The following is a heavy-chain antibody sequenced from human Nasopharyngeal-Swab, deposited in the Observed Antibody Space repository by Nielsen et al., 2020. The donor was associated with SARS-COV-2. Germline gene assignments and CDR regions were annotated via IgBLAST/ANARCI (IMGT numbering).Heavy chain of an antibody. D-gene: IGHD3-10*01. CDR2: IWYDGSNK. J-gene: IGHJ3*01. Sequence: GGSLRLSCAASGFSFSTYGMHWVRQSPVKGLEWLTNIWYDGSNKYYADSVKGRFTVSRDNSKNTLFLEMDSLRAEDTAVYYSARGSSVHAFDVWGQGTEVTVSS. CDR3: ARGSSVHAFDV. CDR1: GFSFSTYG. V-gene: IGHV3-33*01.